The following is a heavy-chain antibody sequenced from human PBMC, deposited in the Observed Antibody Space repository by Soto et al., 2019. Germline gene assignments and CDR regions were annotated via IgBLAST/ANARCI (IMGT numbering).Heavy chain of an antibody. CDR2: MNPGSGDT. Sequence: ASVKVSCKASGYSFTNNDVTWVRQATGQGLEWMGWMNPGSGDTGYAQKFQGRVTMTRDISIATAYMELSSLRSDDTAIYYCARMATFCSLNWFDPWGQGTLVTVSS. D-gene: IGHD3-10*02. V-gene: IGHV1-8*01. J-gene: IGHJ5*02. CDR3: ARMATFCSLNWFDP. CDR1: GYSFTNND.